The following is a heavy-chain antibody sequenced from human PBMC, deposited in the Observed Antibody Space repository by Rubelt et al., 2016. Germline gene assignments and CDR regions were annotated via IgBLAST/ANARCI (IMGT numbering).Heavy chain of an antibody. J-gene: IGHJ4*02. CDR2: ISSSGSTI. V-gene: IGHV3-48*03. CDR3: ARSDIVATITDY. D-gene: IGHD5-12*01. Sequence: EVQLVESGGGLVQPGGSLRLSCAASGFTFSSYEMNWVRQAPGKGLEWVSYISSSGSTIYYADSVKGRLPISRDKSKNSLYLQMNGLRAEDTAVYYCARSDIVATITDYWGQGTLVTVSS. CDR1: GFTFSSYE.